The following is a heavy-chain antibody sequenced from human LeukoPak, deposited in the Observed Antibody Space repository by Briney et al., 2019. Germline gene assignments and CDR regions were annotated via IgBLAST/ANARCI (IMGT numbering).Heavy chain of an antibody. J-gene: IGHJ4*02. CDR3: ARRMGATFNYFDY. Sequence: SETLSLTCTVSGGSISSGSYYWSWIRQPAGKGLEWIGRIYTSGSTNYNPSLKSRVTISVDTSKNQFSLKLSSVTAADTAVYYCARRMGATFNYFDYWGQGTLVTVSS. CDR1: GGSISSGSYY. CDR2: IYTSGST. D-gene: IGHD1-26*01. V-gene: IGHV4-61*02.